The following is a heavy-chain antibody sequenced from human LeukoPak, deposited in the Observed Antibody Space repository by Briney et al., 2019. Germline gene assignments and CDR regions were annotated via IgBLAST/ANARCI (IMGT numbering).Heavy chain of an antibody. V-gene: IGHV4-38-2*02. Sequence: SETLSLTCTVSGSSINSAYYWGWIRQPPGKGLEWIGSIYYSGSTYYNPSLKSRVTISVDTSKNQFSLKLSSVTAADTAVYYCARDTLTRGVIMGTGDWFDPWGQGTLVTVSS. D-gene: IGHD3-10*01. J-gene: IGHJ5*02. CDR1: GSSINSAYY. CDR3: ARDTLTRGVIMGTGDWFDP. CDR2: IYYSGST.